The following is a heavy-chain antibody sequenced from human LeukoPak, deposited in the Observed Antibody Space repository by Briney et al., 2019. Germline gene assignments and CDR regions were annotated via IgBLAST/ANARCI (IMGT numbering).Heavy chain of an antibody. CDR2: IYYSGST. V-gene: IGHV4-39*01. CDR1: GGSISSSGYY. J-gene: IGHJ5*02. CDR3: ARREYSGSYYGLSWFDP. D-gene: IGHD1-26*01. Sequence: SKTLSLTCTVSGGSISSSGYYWGWIRQPPGKGLEWIASIYYSGSTYYNPSLKSRVTISVDTSKNQLSLKLSSLTAADTAVYYCARREYSGSYYGLSWFDPWGQGTLVTVSS.